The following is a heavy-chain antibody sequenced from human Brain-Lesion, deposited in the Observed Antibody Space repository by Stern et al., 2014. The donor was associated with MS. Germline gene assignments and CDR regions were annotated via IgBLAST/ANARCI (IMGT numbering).Heavy chain of an antibody. Sequence: QVQLGESGAEVKKPAASVKVSCKASGYTFTGYYLHWGLHAPGQRLEGMGWINPKSGGTNYAQKFQGWVPMARDTSINTAYMELSRLRSDDTAVYYCATYYYDSTGYNDFWGQGTLVTVSS. CDR2: INPKSGGT. D-gene: IGHD3-22*01. CDR1: GYTFTGYY. J-gene: IGHJ4*02. CDR3: ATYYYDSTGYNDF. V-gene: IGHV1-2*04.